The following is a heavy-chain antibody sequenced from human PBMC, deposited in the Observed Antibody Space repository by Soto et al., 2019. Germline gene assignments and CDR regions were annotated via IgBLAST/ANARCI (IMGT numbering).Heavy chain of an antibody. J-gene: IGHJ4*02. CDR2: IWYDGSDK. CDR3: ASSGYSSGYYFDY. V-gene: IGHV3-33*01. Sequence: QVQLVESGGGVVQPGRSLRLSCAASGFTFSSYGMHWVRQAPGKGLEWVAVIWYDGSDKYYVDSVKGRFTISRDNSKNTLYLQMNSLRAEDTAVYYCASSGYSSGYYFDYWGQGTLVIVSS. CDR1: GFTFSSYG. D-gene: IGHD5-18*01.